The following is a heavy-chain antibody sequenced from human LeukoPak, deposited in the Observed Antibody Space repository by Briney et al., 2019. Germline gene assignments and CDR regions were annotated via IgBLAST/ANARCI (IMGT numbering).Heavy chain of an antibody. CDR1: GGSFSGYY. Sequence: SETLSLTCAVYGGSFSGYYWSWIRQPPGKGLEWIGEINHSGSTNYNPSLKSRVTISVDTSKNQSSLKLSSVTAADTAVYYCARDQLNYYDSSGSDDAFDIWGQGTMVTVSS. CDR2: INHSGST. J-gene: IGHJ3*02. CDR3: ARDQLNYYDSSGSDDAFDI. V-gene: IGHV4-34*01. D-gene: IGHD3-22*01.